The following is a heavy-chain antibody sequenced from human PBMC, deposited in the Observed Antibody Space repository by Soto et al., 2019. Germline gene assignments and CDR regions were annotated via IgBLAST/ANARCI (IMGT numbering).Heavy chain of an antibody. Sequence: SVKVSCKXSGGTFSSYAISWVRQAPGQGLEWMGGIIPIFGTANYAQKFQGRVTITADESTSTAYMELSSLRSEDTAVYYCARARGIAVAGHNWFDPWGQGTLVTVSS. J-gene: IGHJ5*02. V-gene: IGHV1-69*13. CDR1: GGTFSSYA. D-gene: IGHD6-19*01. CDR2: IIPIFGTA. CDR3: ARARGIAVAGHNWFDP.